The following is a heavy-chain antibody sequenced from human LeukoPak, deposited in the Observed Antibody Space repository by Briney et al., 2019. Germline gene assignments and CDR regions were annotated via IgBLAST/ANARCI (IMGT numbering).Heavy chain of an antibody. CDR1: GFTLDDYG. CDR3: AREGVQYDFWSGYFY. J-gene: IGHJ4*02. CDR2: INWNGGST. D-gene: IGHD3-3*01. V-gene: IGHV3-20*04. Sequence: GGSLRLSCAASGFTLDDYGMSWVRQAPGKGLEWVSGINWNGGSTGYADSVKGRFTISRDNAKNSLYLQMNSLRAEDTALCYCAREGVQYDFWSGYFYWGQGTLVTVSS.